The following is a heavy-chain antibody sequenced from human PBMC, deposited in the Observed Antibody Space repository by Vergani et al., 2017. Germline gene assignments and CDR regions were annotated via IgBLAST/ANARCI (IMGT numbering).Heavy chain of an antibody. Sequence: QVQLQQWGPGLVKPSQTLSLTCTVSGGSISSGGYYCSWIRQHPGKGLEWIGYSYYSGSTYYNPSLKSRDTISIDTSKNQFSLKLSSVTAADTAVYYCARAPYDFWSGYSFYFDYWGQGTLVTVSS. CDR2: SYYSGST. CDR1: GGSISSGGYY. J-gene: IGHJ4*02. V-gene: IGHV4-31*03. D-gene: IGHD3-3*01. CDR3: ARAPYDFWSGYSFYFDY.